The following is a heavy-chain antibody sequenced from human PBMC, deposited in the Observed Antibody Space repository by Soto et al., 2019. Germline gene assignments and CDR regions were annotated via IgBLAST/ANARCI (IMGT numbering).Heavy chain of an antibody. CDR1: GFTFSTYA. CDR3: AHPRGYGVFDAYDI. Sequence: EVQLLESGGGLVQPGGSLRLYCAASGFTFSTYAMSWVRQAPGKGLEWVSAISGDGSVTYYADSVKGRFIIDRDNSRKTLYLQMDRLRTEDTAVYYCAHPRGYGVFDAYDIWGQGAMVAVSS. CDR2: ISGDGSVT. V-gene: IGHV3-23*01. D-gene: IGHD4-17*01. J-gene: IGHJ3*02.